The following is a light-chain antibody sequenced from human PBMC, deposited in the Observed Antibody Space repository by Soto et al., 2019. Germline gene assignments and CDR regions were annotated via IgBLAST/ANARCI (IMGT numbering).Light chain of an antibody. Sequence: QSVLTQPPSASGTPGQRVTISCSGSSSNIGSNTVNWYQQLPGTAPKLLIYSNNQRPSWVPDRFSGSKSGTSSSLAISGLQSEDEADYYCAAWDDSLSGHVVFGGGTKLTVL. CDR2: SNN. CDR1: SSNIGSNT. V-gene: IGLV1-44*01. J-gene: IGLJ2*01. CDR3: AAWDDSLSGHVV.